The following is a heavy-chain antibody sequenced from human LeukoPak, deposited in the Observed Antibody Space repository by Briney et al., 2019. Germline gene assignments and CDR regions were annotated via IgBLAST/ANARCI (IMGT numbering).Heavy chain of an antibody. J-gene: IGHJ4*02. Sequence: GGSLRLSCAASGLTFRNYAMNWVRQAPGKGLEWVSSISGSGGGTFYADSEKGRFTISRDNSKKTVYLQMQSLRVEDTAVYYCVKSNNLGGDYWGQGTLVTVSS. CDR2: ISGSGGGT. D-gene: IGHD1/OR15-1a*01. V-gene: IGHV3-23*01. CDR1: GLTFRNYA. CDR3: VKSNNLGGDY.